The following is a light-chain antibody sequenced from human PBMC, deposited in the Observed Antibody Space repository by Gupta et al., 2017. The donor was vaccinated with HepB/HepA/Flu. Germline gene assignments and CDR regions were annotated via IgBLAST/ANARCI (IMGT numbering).Light chain of an antibody. V-gene: IGLV3-1*01. CDR1: ELGDKF. J-gene: IGLJ2*01. CDR2: QDC. CDR3: RAWDSSTGV. Sequence: SYELTPPPLVSASPGQTASITRSGDELGDKFSCWYQQKPGQSPVLRLYQDCKQPSGIPERVSGSSSGNTATLTISGTQAVDEADYYCRAWDSSTGVFGGGTKLTVL.